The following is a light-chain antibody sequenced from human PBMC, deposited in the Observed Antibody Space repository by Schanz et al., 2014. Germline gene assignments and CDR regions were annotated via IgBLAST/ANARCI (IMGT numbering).Light chain of an antibody. CDR3: SSYAGSIYV. Sequence: QSVLTQPPSASGSPGQSVAISCTGTSSDVGGYNYVSWYQHHPGKAPKLMIYDVSKRPSGVPDRFSGSKSGNTAFLTVSGVQAEDEADYYCSSYAGSIYVFGTGTKLTV. J-gene: IGLJ1*01. CDR1: SSDVGGYNY. V-gene: IGLV2-8*01. CDR2: DVS.